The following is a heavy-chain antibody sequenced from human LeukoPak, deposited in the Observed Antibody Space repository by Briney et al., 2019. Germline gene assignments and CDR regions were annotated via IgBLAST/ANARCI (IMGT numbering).Heavy chain of an antibody. Sequence: PGGSLRLSCAASGFTFSSYSMHWVRQAPGKGLEWVAVISYDGTNKYYADSVKGRFTISRDNSKNTLYLQMNSLRAEDTAVYYCARGRVAVHPYYLDYWGQGSLVTVSS. V-gene: IGHV3-30-3*01. CDR2: ISYDGTNK. CDR1: GFTFSSYS. J-gene: IGHJ4*02. CDR3: ARGRVAVHPYYLDY. D-gene: IGHD6-19*01.